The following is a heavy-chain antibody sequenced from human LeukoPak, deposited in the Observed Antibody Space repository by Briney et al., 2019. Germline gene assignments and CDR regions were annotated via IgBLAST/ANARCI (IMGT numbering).Heavy chain of an antibody. D-gene: IGHD6-13*01. V-gene: IGHV3-23*01. Sequence: GGSLRLSCTTSGFNFRAYWMGWVRQAPGKGLEWVSAISGSGGSTYYADSVKGRFTISRDNSKNTLYLQMNSLRAEDTAVYYCAKDQQRQAAAGYYWGQGTLVTVSS. J-gene: IGHJ4*02. CDR2: ISGSGGST. CDR3: AKDQQRQAAAGYY. CDR1: GFNFRAYW.